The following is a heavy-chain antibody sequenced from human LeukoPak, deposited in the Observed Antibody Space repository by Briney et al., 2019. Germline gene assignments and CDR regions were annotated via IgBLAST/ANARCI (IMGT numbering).Heavy chain of an antibody. Sequence: SETLSLACTVSGGSISSYYWSWIRQPPGKGLEWIGYIYYSGSTNYNPSLKSRVTISVDTSKNQFSLKLSSVTAADTAVYYCARLYCSSTSCYRHFDYWGQGTLVTVSS. CDR2: IYYSGST. D-gene: IGHD2-2*02. J-gene: IGHJ4*02. V-gene: IGHV4-59*01. CDR1: GGSISSYY. CDR3: ARLYCSSTSCYRHFDY.